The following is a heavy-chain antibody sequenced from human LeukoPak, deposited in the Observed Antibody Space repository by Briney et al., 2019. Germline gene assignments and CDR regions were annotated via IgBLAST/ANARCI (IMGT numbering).Heavy chain of an antibody. D-gene: IGHD6-19*01. CDR2: IYYSGTT. J-gene: IGHJ4*02. Sequence: SETLSLTCTVSGGSISSSPYYWGWIRQPPGKGLEWIGSIYYSGTTHYNPSLESRVTISVDTSKNQFSLKLASVTAADTAVYYCARGSSGWQIDYWGQGTLVTVSS. CDR3: ARGSSGWQIDY. CDR1: GGSISSSPYY. V-gene: IGHV4-39*07.